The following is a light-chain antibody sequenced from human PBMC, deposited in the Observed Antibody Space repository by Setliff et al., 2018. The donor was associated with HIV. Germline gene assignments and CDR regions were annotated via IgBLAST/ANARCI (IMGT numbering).Light chain of an antibody. J-gene: IGLJ1*01. CDR2: QAT. CDR1: NNDVGRYDL. Sequence: LTQPASVSGSPGQSITISCTGTNNDVGRYDLVSWYQQHPARAPKLIIYQATRRPSGVSNRFSGSKSGNVASLTISGLQAEDEADYYCCSNTGSNTFVFGTGTKVTVL. CDR3: CSNTGSNTFV. V-gene: IGLV2-23*01.